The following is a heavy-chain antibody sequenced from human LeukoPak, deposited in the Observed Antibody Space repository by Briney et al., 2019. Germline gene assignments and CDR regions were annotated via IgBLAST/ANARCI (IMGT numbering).Heavy chain of an antibody. D-gene: IGHD1-1*01. Sequence: PGRPLRLSCAASGFTFSTYGMHWVRQAPGKGLEWVAVISYDGSNKYYADSMKGRFTISRDNSKNTLYLQLNSLRTEDTAVYYCAKDGVFWTTGTTGDYWGQGTLVTVSS. CDR1: GFTFSTYG. CDR3: AKDGVFWTTGTTGDY. J-gene: IGHJ4*02. V-gene: IGHV3-30*18. CDR2: ISYDGSNK.